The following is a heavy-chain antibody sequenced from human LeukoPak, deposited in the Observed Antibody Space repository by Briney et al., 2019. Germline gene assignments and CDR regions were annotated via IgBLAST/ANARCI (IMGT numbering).Heavy chain of an antibody. Sequence: GGSLRLSCAASGFTFSSYGMHWVRQAPGKGLEWVAVISYDGSNKYYADSVKGRFIISRDNSKNTLYLQMNSLRAEDTAVYYCAKGQYYYDSSGPSGYWGQGTLVTVSS. CDR2: ISYDGSNK. J-gene: IGHJ4*02. D-gene: IGHD3-22*01. CDR3: AKGQYYYDSSGPSGY. CDR1: GFTFSSYG. V-gene: IGHV3-30*18.